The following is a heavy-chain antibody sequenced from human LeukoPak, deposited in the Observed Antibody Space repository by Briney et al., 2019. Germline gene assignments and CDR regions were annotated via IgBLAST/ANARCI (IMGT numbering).Heavy chain of an antibody. Sequence: GGSLRLSCAASGFTFSSYSMNWVRQAPGKGLEWVAVISYDGSNKYYADSVKGRFTISRDNSKNTLYLQMNSLRAEDTAVYYCARDSGSGWYFDYWGQGTLVTVSS. V-gene: IGHV3-30*03. CDR3: ARDSGSGWYFDY. D-gene: IGHD6-19*01. CDR1: GFTFSSYS. CDR2: ISYDGSNK. J-gene: IGHJ4*02.